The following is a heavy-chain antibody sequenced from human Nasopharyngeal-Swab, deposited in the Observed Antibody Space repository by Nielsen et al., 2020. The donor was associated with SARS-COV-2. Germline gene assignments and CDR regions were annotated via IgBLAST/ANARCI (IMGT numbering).Heavy chain of an antibody. D-gene: IGHD4-11*01. Sequence: SETLSLTCTVSGGSVSSGSYYWSWIRQPPGKGLEWIGYIYYSGSTNYNPSLKSRVTISVDTSKNQFSLKLSSVTAADMAVYYCASYSNFYRDYWGQGTLVTVSS. CDR3: ASYSNFYRDY. J-gene: IGHJ4*02. CDR2: IYYSGST. V-gene: IGHV4-61*01. CDR1: GGSVSSGSYY.